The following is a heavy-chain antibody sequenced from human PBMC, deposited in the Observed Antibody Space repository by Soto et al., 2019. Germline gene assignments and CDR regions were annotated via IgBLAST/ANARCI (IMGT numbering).Heavy chain of an antibody. Sequence: GGSLRLSCAASGFTFSNAWMSWVRQAPGKGLEWVGRIKSKTDGGTTDYAAPVKGRFTISRDDSKNTLYPQMNSLKTEDTAVYYCTTRRGYSYGYGYYYYYGMDVWGQGTTVTVSS. V-gene: IGHV3-15*01. CDR2: IKSKTDGGTT. J-gene: IGHJ6*02. CDR1: GFTFSNAW. CDR3: TTRRGYSYGYGYYYYYGMDV. D-gene: IGHD5-18*01.